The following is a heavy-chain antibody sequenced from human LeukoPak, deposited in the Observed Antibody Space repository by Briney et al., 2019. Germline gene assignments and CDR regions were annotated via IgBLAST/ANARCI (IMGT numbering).Heavy chain of an antibody. CDR3: ARGGCSGGSCYCAY. D-gene: IGHD2-15*01. CDR1: GGSISSGGYY. Sequence: PSETLSLTCTVSGGSISSGGYYWSWIRQHPGKGLEWIGYIYYSGSTYYNPSLKSRVTISVDTSKNHFSLKLSSVTAADTAVYYCARGGCSGGSCYCAYWGQGTLVTVSS. CDR2: IYYSGST. J-gene: IGHJ4*02. V-gene: IGHV4-31*03.